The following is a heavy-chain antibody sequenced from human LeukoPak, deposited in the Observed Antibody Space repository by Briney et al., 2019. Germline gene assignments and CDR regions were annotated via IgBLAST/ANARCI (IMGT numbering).Heavy chain of an antibody. CDR1: GFTFSGYG. CDR3: AKVDHYGPGSPPLYGMDV. D-gene: IGHD3-10*01. Sequence: GGSLRLSCAASGFTFSGYGMHWVRQAPGKGLGWVSFISYDGSNKYYADSVKGRFTISRDNSKNTLYLQMNSLRAEDTAVYYCAKVDHYGPGSPPLYGMDVWGQGTTVTVSS. CDR2: ISYDGSNK. V-gene: IGHV3-30*18. J-gene: IGHJ6*02.